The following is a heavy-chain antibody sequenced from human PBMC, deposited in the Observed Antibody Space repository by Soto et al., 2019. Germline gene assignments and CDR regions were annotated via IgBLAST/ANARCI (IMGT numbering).Heavy chain of an antibody. CDR1: GGSISSAAYY. Sequence: QVQLQESGPGLVKPSQTLSLSCTVSGGSISSAAYYWMWIRQHPGQGLEWIGYISHSVSTYYPQSIKSGVIISAETSKNQFSLNLTSVTAADTAVYYWAREYTYGSNFFDCWGQGALVTVSS. CDR3: AREYTYGSNFFDC. CDR2: ISHSVST. D-gene: IGHD5-18*01. J-gene: IGHJ4*02. V-gene: IGHV4-31*03.